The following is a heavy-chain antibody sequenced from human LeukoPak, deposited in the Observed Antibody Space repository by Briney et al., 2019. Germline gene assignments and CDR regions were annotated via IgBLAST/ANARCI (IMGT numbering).Heavy chain of an antibody. J-gene: IGHJ3*01. CDR3: ARDLDSYGSG. D-gene: IGHD5-18*01. V-gene: IGHV3-30*03. CDR2: ISYDGSNK. Sequence: GRSLRLSCAASGFTFSSYGMHWVRQAPGKGLEWVAVISYDGSNKYYADSVKGRFTISRDNSKNTLYLQMNSLRAEDTAVYYCARDLDSYGSGWGQGTMVTVSS. CDR1: GFTFSSYG.